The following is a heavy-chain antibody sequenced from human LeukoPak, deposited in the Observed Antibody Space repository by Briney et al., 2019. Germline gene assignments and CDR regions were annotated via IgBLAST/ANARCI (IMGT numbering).Heavy chain of an antibody. J-gene: IGHJ6*03. CDR1: GGSISGYY. CDR3: ARLKITMIVVGGSALRHYYYMDV. V-gene: IGHV4-4*07. Sequence: PAETLSLTCTVSGGSISGYYWNWIRQPAGKGLEWIGRIYISGSTNYNPSLKSRVTMSIDTSKNQFSLKLSSVTAADTAVYYCARLKITMIVVGGSALRHYYYMDVWGKGTTVTVSS. D-gene: IGHD3-22*01. CDR2: IYISGST.